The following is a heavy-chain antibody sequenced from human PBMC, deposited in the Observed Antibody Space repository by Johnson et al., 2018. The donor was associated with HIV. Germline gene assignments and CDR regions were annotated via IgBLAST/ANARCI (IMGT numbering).Heavy chain of an antibody. J-gene: IGHJ3*02. CDR2: IWYDGSEK. V-gene: IGHV3-33*06. CDR3: AKELRLHRAFDI. CDR1: GFTFSSYG. Sequence: QMQLVESGGGLVQPGGSLRLSCVTSGFTFSSYGMHWVRQAPGKGLEWVAVIWYDGSEKYYADSVKGRFTISRDNPKNTLYLQMNSLRAEDTAVYYCAKELRLHRAFDIWGQGTMVTVSS. D-gene: IGHD5-24*01.